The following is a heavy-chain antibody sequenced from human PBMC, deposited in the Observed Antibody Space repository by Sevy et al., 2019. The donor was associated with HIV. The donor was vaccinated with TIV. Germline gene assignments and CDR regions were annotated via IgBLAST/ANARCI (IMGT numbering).Heavy chain of an antibody. V-gene: IGHV3-30-3*01. CDR3: ARDWGTPPTAILYCFDV. D-gene: IGHD3-16*01. Sequence: GGSLRLSCAASTFTFSHYAMHWVRQAPGKGLEWVASISYDGSNENYAESVKGRLPISRDNPKNTLYLRMNSLRPEDTVIYYCARDWGTPPTAILYCFDVWGQGTPVTVSS. CDR2: ISYDGSNE. J-gene: IGHJ4*02. CDR1: TFTFSHYA.